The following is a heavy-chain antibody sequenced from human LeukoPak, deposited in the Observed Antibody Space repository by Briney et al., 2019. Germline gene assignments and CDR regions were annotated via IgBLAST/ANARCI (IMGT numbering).Heavy chain of an antibody. CDR1: GFTFSSYA. J-gene: IGHJ3*02. CDR3: ARPYDGAFDI. V-gene: IGHV3-23*01. Sequence: PGGSLRLSCAASGFTFSSYAMSWVRQAPGKGLEWVSAISGSGGSTYYADSVKGRFTISRDNAKNSLYLQMNSLGDEDTAVYYCARPYDGAFDIWGQGTMVTVSS. CDR2: ISGSGGST. D-gene: IGHD3-22*01.